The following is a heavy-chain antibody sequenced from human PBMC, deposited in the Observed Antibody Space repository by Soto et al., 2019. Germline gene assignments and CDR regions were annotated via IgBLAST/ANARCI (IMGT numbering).Heavy chain of an antibody. V-gene: IGHV3-15*07. CDR1: GFTFSKAW. J-gene: IGHJ4*02. CDR2: IKSKTDGGTT. Sequence: ESGGGLVKPGGSLRLSCAASGFTFSKAWMNWVRQAPGKGLEWVGRIKSKTDGGTTDYAAPVKGRFTISRDDSKNTLYLQMNSLKTEDTAVYYCTTDEGEFSDFDYWGQGTLVTVSS. CDR3: TTDEGEFSDFDY. D-gene: IGHD3-16*01.